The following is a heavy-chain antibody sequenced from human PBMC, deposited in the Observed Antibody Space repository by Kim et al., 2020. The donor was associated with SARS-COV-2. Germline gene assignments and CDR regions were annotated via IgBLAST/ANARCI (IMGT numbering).Heavy chain of an antibody. V-gene: IGHV3-7*04. J-gene: IGHJ6*02. CDR3: ARYKHTAMELRYYYYYGMDV. Sequence: FTISRDNAKNSLYLQMNSLRAEDTAVYYCARYKHTAMELRYYYYYGMDVWGQGTTVTVSS. D-gene: IGHD5-18*01.